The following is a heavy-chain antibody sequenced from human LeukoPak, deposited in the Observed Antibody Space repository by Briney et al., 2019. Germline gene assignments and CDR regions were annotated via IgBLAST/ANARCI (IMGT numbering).Heavy chain of an antibody. CDR2: INPSGGST. V-gene: IGHV1-46*01. CDR1: GYTFTSYY. CDR3: SRDKTLWPGGPFYYGMDV. Sequence: GASVKVSCKASGYTFTSYYMHWVRQAPGQGLEWMGIINPSGGSTSYAQKFQGRVTMTRDTSTSTVYMELSSLRSEDTAVYYCSRDKTLWPGGPFYYGMDVWGQGTTVTVSS. J-gene: IGHJ6*02. D-gene: IGHD3-16*01.